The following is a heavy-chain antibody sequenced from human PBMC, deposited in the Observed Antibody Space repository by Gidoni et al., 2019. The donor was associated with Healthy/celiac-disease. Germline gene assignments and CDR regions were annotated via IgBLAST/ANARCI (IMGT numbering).Heavy chain of an antibody. CDR2: ISWDGGST. Sequence: EVQLVESGGVVVQPGGSLRLSCAAPGFTFDAFTRHWVRQAPGKGMEWVELISWDGGSTYYADSVKGRCTISRDNSKNSLYLQMNSLRTEDTALYYCAKGLKPYQRYFDWLFDYWGQGTLVTVSS. CDR3: AKGLKPYQRYFDWLFDY. V-gene: IGHV3-43*01. D-gene: IGHD3-9*01. J-gene: IGHJ4*02. CDR1: GFTFDAFT.